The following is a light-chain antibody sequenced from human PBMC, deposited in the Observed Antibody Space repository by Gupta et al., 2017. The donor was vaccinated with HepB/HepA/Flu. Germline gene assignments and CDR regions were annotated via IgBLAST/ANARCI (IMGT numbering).Light chain of an antibody. CDR2: GAS. V-gene: IGKV3-15*01. CDR3: QHESHCPMT. J-gene: IGKJ2*01. CDR1: QSVSSS. Sequence: EIVMTQSPATLSVSPGERATLSCRASQSVSSSLAWYQQKAGQAPRLLIHGASTRATGIPARFSGSGSGTEFTLTISSLQSEDFAVYYCQHESHCPMTFGQGTKMDIK.